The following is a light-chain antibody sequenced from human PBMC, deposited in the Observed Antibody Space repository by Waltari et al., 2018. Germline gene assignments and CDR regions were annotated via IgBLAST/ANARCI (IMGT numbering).Light chain of an antibody. CDR2: DAT. V-gene: IGLV2-14*03. J-gene: IGLJ1*01. CDR3: SSYTSISTFV. Sequence: QSALTQPASVSGSPGQSVTISCTGTSSDVGPYIYVSWYQPHPDKAPRLIIYDATKSPAVVSNRFAGYKSGNTAPLTISGLPAEDAADYYCSSYTSISTFVFGSGTKVTVL. CDR1: SSDVGPYIY.